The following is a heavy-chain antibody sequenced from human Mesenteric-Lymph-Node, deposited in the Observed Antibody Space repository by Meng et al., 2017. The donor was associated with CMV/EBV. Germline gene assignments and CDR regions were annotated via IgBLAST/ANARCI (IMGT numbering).Heavy chain of an antibody. CDR3: AGGIAAAGSRWFDP. D-gene: IGHD6-13*01. CDR1: GGTLSSYT. Sequence: QVQLVQAGAEVKKPGSTVKDSGKASGGTLSSYTISWVRQAPGQGLEWMGRIIPILGIANNEQKFQGRVTITADNSPSTAYMELSSLRSEDTAVYYCAGGIAAAGSRWFDPWGQGTLVTVSS. J-gene: IGHJ5*02. CDR2: IIPILGIA. V-gene: IGHV1-69*02.